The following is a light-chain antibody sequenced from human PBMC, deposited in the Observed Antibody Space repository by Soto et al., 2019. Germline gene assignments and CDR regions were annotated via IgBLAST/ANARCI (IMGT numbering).Light chain of an antibody. J-gene: IGKJ1*01. CDR1: QTISGW. Sequence: DIQMTQSPSTLSASVGDRVTITCRASQTISGWLAWYQQKPGKAPKLLIFEASILEGGVPSRFSGSRSGTEFTLTIDSLQPDDFATYYCQQYTSYSPTFGQGTKVEI. CDR3: QQYTSYSPT. CDR2: EAS. V-gene: IGKV1-5*03.